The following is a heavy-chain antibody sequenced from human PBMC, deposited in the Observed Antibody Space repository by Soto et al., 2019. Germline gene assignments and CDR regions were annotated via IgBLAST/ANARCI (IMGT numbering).Heavy chain of an antibody. CDR3: ARGGIQLSYAFDY. CDR2: IYTSGST. D-gene: IGHD5-18*01. J-gene: IGHJ4*02. CDR1: GTSVSNYY. Sequence: PSETLSLTCSVSGTSVSNYYWSWIRQPAGKGLEHIGRIYTSGSTSYNPSLKSRVTMSMDTSQTQIYLNLTSVTAADTAVYYCARGGIQLSYAFDYWGQGIQVTFSS. V-gene: IGHV4-4*07.